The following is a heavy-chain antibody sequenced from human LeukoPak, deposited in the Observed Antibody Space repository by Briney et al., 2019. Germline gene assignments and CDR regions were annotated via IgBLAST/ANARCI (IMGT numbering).Heavy chain of an antibody. CDR2: ISGDGAST. Sequence: GGSLRLSCAASGFTFDDYAMHWVRQAPGKGLEWVSLISGDGASTYADSVRGRFTISRDNSKNSLYLQMNSLRTEDTAFYYCAKERGGGWGSYQNHWGQGTLVTVSS. V-gene: IGHV3-43*02. CDR1: GFTFDDYA. J-gene: IGHJ5*02. CDR3: AKERGGGWGSYQNH. D-gene: IGHD1-26*01.